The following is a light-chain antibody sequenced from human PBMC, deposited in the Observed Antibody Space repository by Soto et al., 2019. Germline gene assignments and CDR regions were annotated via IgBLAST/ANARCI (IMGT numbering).Light chain of an antibody. J-gene: IGKJ1*01. CDR1: QSLVYXXXXXX. V-gene: IGKV2-30*01. Sequence: DVVMTQSPLSLPVTLGQPASISXXXXQSLVYXXXXXXLNWFQQRPGQSPRRLIYMVSHRDSGVPDRFSGSGSGTDFTLKISRVEAEDVGVYYCLQGSHWPWTFGQGTKVEFK. CDR2: MVS. CDR3: LQGSHWPWT.